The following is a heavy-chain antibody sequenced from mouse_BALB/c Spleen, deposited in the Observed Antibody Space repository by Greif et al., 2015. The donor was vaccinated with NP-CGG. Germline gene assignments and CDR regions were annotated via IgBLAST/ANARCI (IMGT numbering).Heavy chain of an antibody. Sequence: EVQLQQSGAELVRSGASVKLSCTASGFNIKDYYMHWVKQRPEQGLEWIGWIDPENGDTEYAPKFQGKATMTADTSSNTASLQLSSLTSEDTAVYYCNAWNYGYYAMDYWGQGTSVTASS. J-gene: IGHJ4*01. D-gene: IGHD1-1*01. CDR2: IDPENGDT. CDR1: GFNIKDYY. V-gene: IGHV14-4*02. CDR3: NAWNYGYYAMDY.